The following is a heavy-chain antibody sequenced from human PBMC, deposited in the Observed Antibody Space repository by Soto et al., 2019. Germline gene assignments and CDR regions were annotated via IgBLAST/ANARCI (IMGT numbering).Heavy chain of an antibody. D-gene: IGHD6-19*01. J-gene: IGHJ6*02. CDR2: IYYSGST. V-gene: IGHV4-30-4*01. Sequence: SETLSLTCTVSGGSISSGDYYWSWIRQPPGKGLEWIGYIYYSGSTYYNPSLKSRVTISVDTSKNQFSLKLSSVTAADTAVYYCAREIVAGLGSYYGMDVWGQGTTVTVSS. CDR3: AREIVAGLGSYYGMDV. CDR1: GGSISSGDYY.